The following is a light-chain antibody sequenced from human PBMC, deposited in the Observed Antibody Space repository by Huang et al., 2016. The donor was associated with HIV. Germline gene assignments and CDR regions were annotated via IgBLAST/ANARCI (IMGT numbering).Light chain of an antibody. V-gene: IGKV1-33*01. CDR1: QDIGKY. CDR2: DAS. CDR3: QHYDSLPPWT. J-gene: IGKJ1*01. Sequence: DIKMTQSPSSLSSSVGDRVTITCQGSQDIGKYLNWYQQKPGQVPKLLIFDASNLETGVPSRFSGSGSGTDFTFTITTLQPEDIATYYCQHYDSLPPWTFGQGTRVQI.